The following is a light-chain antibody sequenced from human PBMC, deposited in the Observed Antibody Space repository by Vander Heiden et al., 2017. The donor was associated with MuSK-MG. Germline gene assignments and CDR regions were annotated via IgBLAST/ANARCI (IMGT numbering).Light chain of an antibody. CDR1: QSVSSY. J-gene: IGKJ1*01. CDR3: QQRSNWPRA. CDR2: DAS. Sequence: EIVLTQSPATLSLSPGERATHSCRASQSVSSYLAWYQQHPGEAPRLLIYDASNRATGIPARFSGSGSGTDFTLTISSLEPEDFAVYYCQQRSNWPRAFGQGTKVXIK. V-gene: IGKV3-11*01.